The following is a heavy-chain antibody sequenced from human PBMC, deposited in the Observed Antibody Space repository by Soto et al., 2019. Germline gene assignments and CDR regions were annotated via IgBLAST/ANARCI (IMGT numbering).Heavy chain of an antibody. Sequence: ASVKVSCKASGGTFSSYAISWVRQAPGQGLEWMGGIIPIFGTANYAQKFQGRVTITADESTSTAYMGLSSLRSEDTAVYYCARDVSPRGHPLYYGMDVWGQGTTVTVSS. CDR1: GGTFSSYA. D-gene: IGHD3-10*01. V-gene: IGHV1-69*13. CDR3: ARDVSPRGHPLYYGMDV. CDR2: IIPIFGTA. J-gene: IGHJ6*02.